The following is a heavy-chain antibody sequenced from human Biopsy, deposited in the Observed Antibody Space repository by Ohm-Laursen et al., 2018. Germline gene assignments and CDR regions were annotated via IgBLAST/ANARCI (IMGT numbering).Heavy chain of an antibody. CDR2: INHRGSA. Sequence: SETLSLTCAVYGGSFSGYYRTWIRQPPGKGLEWIGEINHRGSASYNPSLKSRITVLVDTSKNQFSLKLRSVSAADTAVYFCARALDYYDPYYYYAMDVWGQGTSVTVSS. J-gene: IGHJ6*02. D-gene: IGHD3-16*01. CDR3: ARALDYYDPYYYYAMDV. V-gene: IGHV4-34*01. CDR1: GGSFSGYY.